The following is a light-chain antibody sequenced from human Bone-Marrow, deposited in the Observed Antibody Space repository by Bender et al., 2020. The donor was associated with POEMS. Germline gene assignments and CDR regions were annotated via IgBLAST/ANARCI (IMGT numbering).Light chain of an antibody. J-gene: IGLJ2*01. CDR1: SSNTGSGYD. V-gene: IGLV1-40*01. Sequence: QSVLTQPPSVSGAPGQRVTISCTGSSSNTGSGYDINWYQHLPGTAPKLLIYGSTNRPSGVPDRFSGSKSGTSASLAITGLQAEDEGDYYCQSYDSSLSAVVFGGGTKLTVL. CDR2: GST. CDR3: QSYDSSLSAVV.